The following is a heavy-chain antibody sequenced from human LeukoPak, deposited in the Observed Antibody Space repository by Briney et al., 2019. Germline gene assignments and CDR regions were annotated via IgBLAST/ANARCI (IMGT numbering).Heavy chain of an antibody. Sequence: GGSLRLSCAASGLSFSSFAMSWVRQGPARGLEWVSSIRGNGETFYPDSVKGRFTLYSDSSRNTVYFQLNNLRVEDTAIYYCAKASWVSTTDAVRWGQGTLVTVSS. CDR1: GLSFSSFA. J-gene: IGHJ4*02. V-gene: IGHV3-23*01. D-gene: IGHD1-14*01. CDR2: IRGNGET. CDR3: AKASWVSTTDAVR.